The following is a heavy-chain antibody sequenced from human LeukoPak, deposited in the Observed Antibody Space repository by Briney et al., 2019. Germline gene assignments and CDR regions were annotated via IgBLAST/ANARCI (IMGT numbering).Heavy chain of an antibody. CDR1: GFTFRTYA. J-gene: IGHJ4*02. D-gene: IGHD6-13*01. CDR3: AKDKAPGSWHTPSDF. CDR2: ISDGGDGT. V-gene: IGHV3-23*01. Sequence: PGGSLRLSCAASGFTFRTYAMSWVRQAPGKGLEWVSGISDGGDGTYYAESVKGRFTISRDNSKNTVFLQMNSLRADDTAKYYCAKDKAPGSWHTPSDFWGRGTLVTVSS.